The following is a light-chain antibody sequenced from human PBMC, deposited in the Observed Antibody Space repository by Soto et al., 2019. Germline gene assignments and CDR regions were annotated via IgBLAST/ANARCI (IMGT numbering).Light chain of an antibody. Sequence: DIQLTQSPSFLSASVGDRVTITCRASQGISRYLAWYQQKPGKDPKLLIYAASTLQSGVPSRFSGSGSGTEFSLTISSLQPEDFATYYCQQLNSYPPWTFGQGTKVEIK. CDR3: QQLNSYPPWT. J-gene: IGKJ1*01. CDR1: QGISRY. V-gene: IGKV1-9*01. CDR2: AAS.